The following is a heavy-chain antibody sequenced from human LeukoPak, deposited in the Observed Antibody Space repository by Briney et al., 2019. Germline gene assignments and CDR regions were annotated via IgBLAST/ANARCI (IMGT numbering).Heavy chain of an antibody. CDR1: GGSISSGGYY. Sequence: PSETLSLTCTVSGGSISSGGYYWSWIRQHPGRGLEWIGYIYYSGSTYYNPSLKSRVTISVDTSKNQFSLKLSSVTAADTAVYYCARDMGSGYYHEYWGQGTLVTVSS. V-gene: IGHV4-31*03. CDR3: ARDMGSGYYHEY. CDR2: IYYSGST. J-gene: IGHJ4*02. D-gene: IGHD3-22*01.